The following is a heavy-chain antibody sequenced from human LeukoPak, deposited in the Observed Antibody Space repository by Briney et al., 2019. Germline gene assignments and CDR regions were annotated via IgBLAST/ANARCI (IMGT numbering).Heavy chain of an antibody. Sequence: SVKVSCKVSGGTFNTYAINWVRQAPGQGLEWMGGIIPVFGSPDYAQKFQDRVTITTDKSTKTVYMELSSLQAEDTAFYYCARNWGVQYPPHYFFDYWGQGTLVTVSS. V-gene: IGHV1-69*05. CDR2: IIPVFGSP. CDR3: ARNWGVQYPPHYFFDY. J-gene: IGHJ4*02. D-gene: IGHD3-10*01. CDR1: GGTFNTYA.